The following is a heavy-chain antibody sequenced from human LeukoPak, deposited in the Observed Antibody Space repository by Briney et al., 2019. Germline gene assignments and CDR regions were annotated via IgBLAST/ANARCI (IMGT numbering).Heavy chain of an antibody. D-gene: IGHD2-15*01. V-gene: IGHV1-18*01. CDR2: ISAHNGNT. Sequence: ASVKVSCKASGYTFTSNGISWVRQAPGQGLEWMGWISAHNGNTNYAQKLQGRATMTTDTSTSTAYMELRSLRSDDTAVYYCARDPCSGGSCYLQIDDWGQGTLVTVSS. CDR1: GYTFTSNG. J-gene: IGHJ4*02. CDR3: ARDPCSGGSCYLQIDD.